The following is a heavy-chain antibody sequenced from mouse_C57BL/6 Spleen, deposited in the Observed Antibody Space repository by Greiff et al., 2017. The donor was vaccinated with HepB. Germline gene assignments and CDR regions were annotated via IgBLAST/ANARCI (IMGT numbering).Heavy chain of an antibody. J-gene: IGHJ3*01. CDR3: ARCGNYWFAY. CDR1: GYTFTSYG. D-gene: IGHD2-1*01. Sequence: VQRVESGAELARPGASVKLSCKASGYTFTSYGISWVKQRTGQGLEWIGEIYPRSGNTYYNEKFKGKATLTADKSSSTAYMELRSLTSEDSAVYFCARCGNYWFAYWGQGTLVTVSA. CDR2: IYPRSGNT. V-gene: IGHV1-81*01.